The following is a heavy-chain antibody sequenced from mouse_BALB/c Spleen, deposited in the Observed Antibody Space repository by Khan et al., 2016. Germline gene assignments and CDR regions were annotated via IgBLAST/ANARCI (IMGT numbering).Heavy chain of an antibody. Sequence: VQLQQSGAELVKPGASVKLSCTASGFNIKDNYIHWVKQRPEQGLEWIGRIDPANGNTKYDPKFQGKASITADTSSTTAYLQLSSLTSEDTAVYYCATLDYWGQGTSLTVSS. J-gene: IGHJ2*03. CDR3: ATLDY. CDR2: IDPANGNT. D-gene: IGHD6-1*01. V-gene: IGHV14-3*02. CDR1: GFNIKDNY.